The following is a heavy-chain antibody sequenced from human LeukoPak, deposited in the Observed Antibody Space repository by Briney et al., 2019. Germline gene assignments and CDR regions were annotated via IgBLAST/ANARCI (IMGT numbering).Heavy chain of an antibody. CDR2: ISSSSYI. V-gene: IGHV3-21*01. Sequence: PGGSLRLSCAASGFTFSSYSMNWVRQAPGKGLEWVSSISSSSYIYYADSVKGRFTISRDNAKNSLYLQMNSLRAEDTAVYYCARYWLTGIWVDVWGQGTTVTVSS. CDR3: ARYWLTGIWVDV. CDR1: GFTFSSYS. J-gene: IGHJ6*02. D-gene: IGHD3-9*01.